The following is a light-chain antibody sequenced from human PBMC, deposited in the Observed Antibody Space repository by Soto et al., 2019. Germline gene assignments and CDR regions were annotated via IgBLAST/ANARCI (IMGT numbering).Light chain of an antibody. J-gene: IGKJ1*01. CDR1: QSFSSSY. Sequence: EIVLTQSPGTLSLSPGERATLSCRASQSFSSSYLAWYQQKPGQAPRLLIYDASSRATGIPDRFSGSGSGTDFTLTISRLEPEDFAVYYCQQYASSPRTFGQGTKVDIK. CDR3: QQYASSPRT. CDR2: DAS. V-gene: IGKV3-20*01.